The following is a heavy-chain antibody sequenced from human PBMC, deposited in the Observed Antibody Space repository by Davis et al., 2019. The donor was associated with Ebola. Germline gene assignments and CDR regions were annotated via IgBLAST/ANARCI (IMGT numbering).Heavy chain of an antibody. CDR2: IYWNDEK. D-gene: IGHD3-3*01. CDR1: GFSLTTGGVG. V-gene: IGHV2-5*01. Sequence: SGPTLVKPTQTLTLTCTFSGFSLTTGGVGVGWLRQSPGKALECLGFIYWNDEKRYSPSLKRRLTMTKDTSKNQVVLTMTNMDFVDTGMYYCGHVGTDWSSPKRETFDYWGPGALVTVSS. CDR3: GHVGTDWSSPKRETFDY. J-gene: IGHJ4*02.